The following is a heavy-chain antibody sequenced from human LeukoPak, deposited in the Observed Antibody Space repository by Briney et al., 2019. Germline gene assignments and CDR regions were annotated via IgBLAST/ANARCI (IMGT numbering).Heavy chain of an antibody. CDR3: ARDKIVGGSGSYYNYYYYGMDV. J-gene: IGHJ6*02. CDR2: IKQVGSEK. D-gene: IGHD3-10*01. CDR1: GFTFSSYW. V-gene: IGHV3-7*01. Sequence: GGSLRLSCAASGFTFSSYWMSWVRQAPGKGLEWVANIKQVGSEKYYVDSVKGRFTISRDNAKNSLYLQMNSLRAEDTAVYYCARDKIVGGSGSYYNYYYYGMDVWGQGTTVTVSS.